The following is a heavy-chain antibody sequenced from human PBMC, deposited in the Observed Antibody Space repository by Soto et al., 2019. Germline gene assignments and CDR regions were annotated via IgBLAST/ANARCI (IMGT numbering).Heavy chain of an antibody. V-gene: IGHV3-30-3*01. CDR3: ARGEEMCFDY. D-gene: IGHD1-26*01. Sequence: QVQLVESGGGVVQPGRSLRLSCAASGFTFSSYAMHWVRQAPGKGLEWVAVISYDGSTKYYADSVKGRFTISRDNSKNAVYLQMNSLRAEETAVYYCARGEEMCFDYWGQGTLVTVSS. J-gene: IGHJ4*02. CDR1: GFTFSSYA. CDR2: ISYDGSTK.